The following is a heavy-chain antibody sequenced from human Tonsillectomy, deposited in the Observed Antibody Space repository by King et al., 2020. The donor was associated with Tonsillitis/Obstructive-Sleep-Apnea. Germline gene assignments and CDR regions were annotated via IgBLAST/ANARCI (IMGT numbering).Heavy chain of an antibody. CDR2: IDHSGST. J-gene: IGHJ4*01. CDR1: GGSFSGYY. Sequence: VQLQQXXAGLLKPSETLSLTCGVYGGSFSGYYWSWIRQTPGKGLEWIGEIDHSGSTNNNPSLKSRVTISVDTSKNQFSLNLNSVTAAGTAVDYCSRGSVEXXWAXXYWGXXXLXTVS. V-gene: IGHV4-34*01. CDR3: SRGSVEXXWAXXY. D-gene: IGHD7-27*01.